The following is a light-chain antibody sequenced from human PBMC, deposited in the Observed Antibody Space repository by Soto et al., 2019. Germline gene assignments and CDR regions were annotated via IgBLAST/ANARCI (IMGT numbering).Light chain of an antibody. V-gene: IGKV1-27*01. CDR3: QKYSSVIT. CDR2: AAP. CDR1: QGISNF. J-gene: IGKJ5*01. Sequence: DIPMTQSPSSLSASVGDRVTITCRASQGISNFLAWYQQKPGKVPKLLIFAAPTLQSGVPSRFSGSGSGTHFTITITSLQPEDVATYDSQKYSSVITFGQGTRLEIK.